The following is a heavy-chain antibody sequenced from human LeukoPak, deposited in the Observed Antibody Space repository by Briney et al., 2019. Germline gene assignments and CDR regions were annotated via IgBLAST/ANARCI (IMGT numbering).Heavy chain of an antibody. J-gene: IGHJ4*02. D-gene: IGHD6-19*01. V-gene: IGHV3-30*03. CDR2: ISYDGGNK. Sequence: GGSLRLSCAASGFTFSSYGVHWVRQAPGKGLEWVAVISYDGGNKYYADSVKGRFTISRDNSKNTLYLQMNSLRAEDTAVYYCATPQQWLVLWNYFDYWGQGTLVTVSS. CDR1: GFTFSSYG. CDR3: ATPQQWLVLWNYFDY.